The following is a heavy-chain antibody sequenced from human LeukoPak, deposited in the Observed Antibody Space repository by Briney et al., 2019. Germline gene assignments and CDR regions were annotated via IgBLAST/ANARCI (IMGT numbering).Heavy chain of an antibody. Sequence: GGSLRLSCAASGFTFSSYAMSWVRQAPGKGLEWVSFISGSGGSRYYGDSVKGRFTISRDNAKDSLYLQMSSLRPDDTAVYYCARGGAARPDYWGQGTLVTVSS. CDR3: ARGGAARPDY. D-gene: IGHD6-6*01. V-gene: IGHV3-23*01. J-gene: IGHJ4*02. CDR2: ISGSGGSR. CDR1: GFTFSSYA.